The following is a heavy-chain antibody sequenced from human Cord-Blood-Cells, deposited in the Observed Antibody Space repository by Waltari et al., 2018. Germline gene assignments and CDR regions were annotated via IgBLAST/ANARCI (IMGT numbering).Heavy chain of an antibody. CDR3: ARGLGYAFDI. J-gene: IGHJ3*02. CDR1: GFTFSSYW. V-gene: IGHV3-7*01. CDR2: IKQEGSEK. Sequence: EVQLVESGGGLVQPGGSLRLSCAASGFTFSSYWMSWVRQAPGKGRGWVGNIKQEGSEKYYVDCVKGRFTISRDNAKNSLYLQMNSLRAEDTAVYYCARGLGYAFDIWGQGTMVTVSS. D-gene: IGHD3-9*01.